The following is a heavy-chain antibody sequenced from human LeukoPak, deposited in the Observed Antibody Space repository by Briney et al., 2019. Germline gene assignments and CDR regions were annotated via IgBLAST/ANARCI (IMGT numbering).Heavy chain of an antibody. Sequence: GGSLRLSCAASGFTFSSYSMNWVRQAPGKGLEWVSSISSSSSYIYYADSVKGRFTISRDNAKNSLYLQMNSLRAEDTAVYYCARARDGEQWLNYWGQGTLVTVSS. V-gene: IGHV3-21*04. D-gene: IGHD6-19*01. CDR2: ISSSSSYI. CDR1: GFTFSSYS. CDR3: ARARDGEQWLNY. J-gene: IGHJ4*02.